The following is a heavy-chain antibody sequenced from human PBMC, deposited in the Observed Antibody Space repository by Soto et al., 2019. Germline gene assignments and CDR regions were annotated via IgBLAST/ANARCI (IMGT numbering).Heavy chain of an antibody. V-gene: IGHV3-7*01. CDR2: IKQDGSEK. Sequence: GGSLRLSCAASGFTFSSYWMSWVRQAPGKGLEWVAKIKQDGSEKYYVDSVKGRFTISRDNAKNSLYLQMNSLRAEDTAVYYCAREVGYYDSSGYYDAFDIWGQGTMVTVSS. D-gene: IGHD3-22*01. CDR3: AREVGYYDSSGYYDAFDI. CDR1: GFTFSSYW. J-gene: IGHJ3*02.